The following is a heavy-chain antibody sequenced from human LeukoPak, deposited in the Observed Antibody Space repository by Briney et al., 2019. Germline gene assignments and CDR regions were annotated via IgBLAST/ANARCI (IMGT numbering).Heavy chain of an antibody. CDR3: ARRAYRRDGYIPFDY. J-gene: IGHJ4*02. CDR2: IKQDGSEK. D-gene: IGHD5-24*01. V-gene: IGHV3-7*01. CDR1: GFAFSSYW. Sequence: PGGSLRLSCAASGFAFSSYWMSWVRQAPGKGLEWVANIKQDGSEKYYVDSVKGRFTISRDNAKNSLYLQMNSLRAEDTAVYYCARRAYRRDGYIPFDYWGQGTLVTVPS.